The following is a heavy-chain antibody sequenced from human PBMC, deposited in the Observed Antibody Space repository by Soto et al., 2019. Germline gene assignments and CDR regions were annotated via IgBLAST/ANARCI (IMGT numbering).Heavy chain of an antibody. CDR1: GFDFSGSE. J-gene: IGHJ4*02. CDR2: ITGSGGAV. Sequence: EVKLVESGGDLVQPGGSLRLSCTASGFDFSGSEMNWFRQTPGKGLEWLAYITGSGGAVFHADSVKGRFSISRDNAKNSLFLKMNSLTADDAGVYYCAKVAPFILGSPIWGQGTLVTVSS. CDR3: AKVAPFILGSPI. V-gene: IGHV3-48*03. D-gene: IGHD2-21*01.